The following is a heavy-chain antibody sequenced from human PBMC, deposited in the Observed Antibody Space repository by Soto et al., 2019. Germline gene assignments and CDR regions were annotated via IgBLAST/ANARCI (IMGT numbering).Heavy chain of an antibody. Sequence: SETLSLTCAVYGGSFSGYYWSWIRQPPGKGLEWIGEINHSGSTNYNPSLKSRVTISVDTSKNQFSLKLSSVTAADTAVYYCARGRGFWEWLRPTGYYYYGMDVWGQGATVTVSS. V-gene: IGHV4-34*01. J-gene: IGHJ6*02. D-gene: IGHD5-12*01. CDR2: INHSGST. CDR1: GGSFSGYY. CDR3: ARGRGFWEWLRPTGYYYYGMDV.